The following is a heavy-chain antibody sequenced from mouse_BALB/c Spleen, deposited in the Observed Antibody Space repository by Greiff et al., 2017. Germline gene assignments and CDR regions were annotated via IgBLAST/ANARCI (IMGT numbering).Heavy chain of an antibody. CDR2: IWGDGST. CDR3: ANLATGGYFDV. D-gene: IGHD1-1*01. V-gene: IGHV2-6-7*01. Sequence: VQLQQSGPGLVAPSQSLSITCTVSGFSLTGYGVNWVRQPPGKGLEWLGMIWGDGSTDDNSALKSRLSISKDNSKSQVFLKMNSQQTADTARYYCANLATGGYFDVWGAGTTVTVSS. J-gene: IGHJ1*01. CDR1: GFSLTGYG.